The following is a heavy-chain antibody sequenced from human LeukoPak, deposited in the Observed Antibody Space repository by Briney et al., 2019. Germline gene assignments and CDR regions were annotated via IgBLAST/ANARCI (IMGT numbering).Heavy chain of an antibody. CDR2: INPNSGGT. CDR3: ATLPAYSYGYRDFDY. J-gene: IGHJ4*02. Sequence: ASVKVSCKASGYTFTGYYVHWVRQAPGQGLEWMGWINPNSGGTNYAQKFQGRVTMTRDTSISTAYMELSRLRSDDTAVYYCATLPAYSYGYRDFDYWGQGTLVTVSS. V-gene: IGHV1-2*02. CDR1: GYTFTGYY. D-gene: IGHD5-18*01.